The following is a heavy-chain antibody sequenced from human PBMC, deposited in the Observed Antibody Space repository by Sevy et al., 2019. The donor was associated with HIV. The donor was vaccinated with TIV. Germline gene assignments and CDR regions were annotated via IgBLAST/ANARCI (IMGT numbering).Heavy chain of an antibody. CDR2: IRGSGGTT. J-gene: IGHJ4*02. D-gene: IGHD3-22*01. CDR1: GFTFRNYA. CDR3: AKDSDGSIYYNPFDF. Sequence: GGSLRLSCAASGFTFRNYAMSWVRQAPGKGLEWVAAIRGSGGTTHYSDSVKGRFTISRDNSKKTLYLQMNSLRVEDTAVYFCAKDSDGSIYYNPFDFWGPGTLVTVSS. V-gene: IGHV3-23*01.